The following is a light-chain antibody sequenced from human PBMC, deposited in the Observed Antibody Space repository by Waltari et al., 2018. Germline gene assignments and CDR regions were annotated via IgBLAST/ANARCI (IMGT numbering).Light chain of an antibody. V-gene: IGLV1-44*01. CDR2: STN. J-gene: IGLJ3*02. CDR3: ISWDDRLNCPV. Sequence: QSVLTQPPSASGTPGQRVTISCSGRDSNIGSHTVNWYQQLPRSAPKLLANSTNQRPSGVPDRFSGSKSATSASLAISGLQAEDEADYFCISWDDRLNCPVFGGGTKLTVL. CDR1: DSNIGSHT.